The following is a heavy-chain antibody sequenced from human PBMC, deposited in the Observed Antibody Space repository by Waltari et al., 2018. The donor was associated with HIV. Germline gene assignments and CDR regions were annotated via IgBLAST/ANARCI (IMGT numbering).Heavy chain of an antibody. D-gene: IGHD1-26*01. Sequence: QVQPIQSGAEVKKPGASVKVSCKVFGYTLTELSMHWVRQAPGKGLEWMGGFDPEDDETIYAQKFQGRVTMTEDTSTDSAYMELSSLTSEDTAVYYCATGGGTTSIQLYDLDVWGQGTTVTVSS. V-gene: IGHV1-24*01. CDR1: GYTLTELS. CDR3: ATGGGTTSIQLYDLDV. J-gene: IGHJ6*02. CDR2: FDPEDDET.